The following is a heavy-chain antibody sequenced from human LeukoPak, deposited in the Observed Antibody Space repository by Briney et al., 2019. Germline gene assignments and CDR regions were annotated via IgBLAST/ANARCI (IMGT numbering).Heavy chain of an antibody. CDR1: GFTFRSYG. CDR3: AEARGQDYYYGMDV. Sequence: PGGSLRLSCAASGFTFRSYGMHWVRQAPGKGLEWVTVISYDGSSKYSADSVKGRFTVSRDNSKNTLYLQMNSLRAEDTAIYYCAEARGQDYYYGMDVWGQGTTVTVSS. V-gene: IGHV3-30*18. J-gene: IGHJ6*02. CDR2: ISYDGSSK.